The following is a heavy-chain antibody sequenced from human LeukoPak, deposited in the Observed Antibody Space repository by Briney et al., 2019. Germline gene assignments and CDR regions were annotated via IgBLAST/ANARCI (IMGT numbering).Heavy chain of an antibody. CDR1: GFSVRTTY. V-gene: IGHV3-53*01. CDR3: TRSGYRHPYHFDS. J-gene: IGHJ4*02. Sequence: PGGSLSLSCAASGFSVRTTYMSWVRQAPGKGLEWVSVLYTGGGTDHADSVKGRFTISRDNSKNTLSFQMNSLRVEDTAIYYCTRSGYRHPYHFDSWGQGTLVIVSS. D-gene: IGHD3-22*01. CDR2: LYTGGGT.